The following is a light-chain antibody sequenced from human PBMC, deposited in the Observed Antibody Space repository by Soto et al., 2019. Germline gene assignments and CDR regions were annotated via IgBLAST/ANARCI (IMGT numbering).Light chain of an antibody. CDR3: RSYAGSRTHVV. Sequence: QSVLTQPASVSGSPGQSITISCTGTSSDVGSYNLVSWYQQHPGKAPKLMIYEGSKRPSGVSNRFSGSKSGNTASLTISGLHAAEEPDYSCRSYAGSRTHVVFGGGTKVTVL. J-gene: IGLJ2*01. CDR2: EGS. V-gene: IGLV2-23*01. CDR1: SSDVGSYNL.